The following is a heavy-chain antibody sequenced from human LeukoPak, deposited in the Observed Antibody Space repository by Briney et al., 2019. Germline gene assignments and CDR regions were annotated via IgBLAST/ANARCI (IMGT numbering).Heavy chain of an antibody. D-gene: IGHD5-24*01. CDR3: ATDSGVATSLEY. CDR1: GDSISSYY. V-gene: IGHV4-4*07. J-gene: IGHJ4*02. CDR2: LFPSGRI. Sequence: SETLSLTCTVTGDSISSYYWSWMRQPAGKGLEWIGRLFPSGRIDYNPSLRSRLTISGDRSRNQFSLKLSSVSAADTAIYYCATDSGVATSLEYWGQGTLVTVSS.